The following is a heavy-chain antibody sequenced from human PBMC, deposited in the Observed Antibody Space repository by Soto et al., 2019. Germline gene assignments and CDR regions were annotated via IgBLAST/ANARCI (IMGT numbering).Heavy chain of an antibody. CDR1: GFTFSSYS. D-gene: IGHD6-13*01. Sequence: EVQLVESGGGLVQPGGSLRLYCAASGFTFSSYSMNWVRQAPGKGLEWVSYISSSSSTIYYADSVKGRFTISSDNAKNSLYLQMNSLRAEDTAVYYCARHPERIAEIGWFDPWGQGTLVTVSS. J-gene: IGHJ5*02. CDR2: ISSSSSTI. V-gene: IGHV3-48*01. CDR3: ARHPERIAEIGWFDP.